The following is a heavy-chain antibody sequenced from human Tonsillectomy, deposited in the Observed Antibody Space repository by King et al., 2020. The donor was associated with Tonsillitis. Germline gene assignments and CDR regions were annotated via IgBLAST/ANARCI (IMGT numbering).Heavy chain of an antibody. D-gene: IGHD2-2*01. Sequence: QLVQSGGGLVKPGGSLRLSCAASGFTFSSYSMNWVRQAPGKGLEWVSSISSSSSYIYYADSVKGRFTISRDNAKNSLYLQMNSLRAEDTAVYYCARSEGPRYCSSTSCYGGYYFDYWGQGTLVTVSS. V-gene: IGHV3-21*01. CDR1: GFTFSSYS. CDR3: ARSEGPRYCSSTSCYGGYYFDY. CDR2: ISSSSSYI. J-gene: IGHJ4*02.